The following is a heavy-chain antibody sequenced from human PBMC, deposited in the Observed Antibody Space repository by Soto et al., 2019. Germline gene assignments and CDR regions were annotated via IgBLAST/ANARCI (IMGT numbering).Heavy chain of an antibody. CDR1: GFSLSTSGVS. V-gene: IGHV2-5*01. CDR3: VHSEIEHNAFDP. D-gene: IGHD1-1*01. Sequence: SGPTLVNPTQTLTLTCTFSGFSLSTSGVSVGWIRQPPGNALEWLALVYWNDDKRYSPSLKSRLIITKDTSKNQVVLTMTNVDRVDTATYFCVHSEIEHNAFDPWGQGIPVTVSS. J-gene: IGHJ5*02. CDR2: VYWNDDK.